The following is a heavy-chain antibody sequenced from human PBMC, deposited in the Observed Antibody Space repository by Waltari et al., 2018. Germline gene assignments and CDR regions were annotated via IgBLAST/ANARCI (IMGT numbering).Heavy chain of an antibody. J-gene: IGHJ5*02. CDR2: INPNSGDT. CDR3: ARESAFSTSWYPGFDP. D-gene: IGHD2-2*01. CDR1: GYSLTSYH. Sequence: QVELVQSGAAVRKPGASVTVSCKASGYSLTSYHMHWVRQAPGLGLEWMGRINPNSGDTNSAPKFQGRVTLTRDTSVNTAFLELRSLTSDDTAVYFCARESAFSTSWYPGFDPWGQGTLVTVAS. V-gene: IGHV1-2*06.